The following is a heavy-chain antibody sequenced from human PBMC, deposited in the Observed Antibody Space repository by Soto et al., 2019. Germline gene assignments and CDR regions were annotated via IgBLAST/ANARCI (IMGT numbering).Heavy chain of an antibody. J-gene: IGHJ5*02. CDR3: ARARSGHTYGSAWVDT. V-gene: IGHV1-69*01. Sequence: QVQLVQSGAEVKKPGSSVKFSCQTSGGSFSTYAFSWVRQAPGQGLEGVGGIIPIFATANYAQKFQGRVTITADESTSTAYVELTRLRSDDTAIYYCARARSGHTYGSAWVDTWGQGTLVTV. CDR2: IIPIFATA. CDR1: GGSFSTYA. D-gene: IGHD4-17*01.